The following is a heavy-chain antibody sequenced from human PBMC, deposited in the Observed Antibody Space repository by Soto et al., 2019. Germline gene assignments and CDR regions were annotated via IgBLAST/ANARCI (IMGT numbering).Heavy chain of an antibody. CDR2: IYNSGST. D-gene: IGHD3-10*01. CDR3: ARQVVDGALAGSGSFDY. V-gene: IGHV4-39*01. Sequence: QLQLQESGPGLVKPSETLSLTCTVSGVSIGSSSFYWGWIRQPPGKGLEWIGSIYNSGSTYYSPSLQRRVTISADTSKSQFSLKLRSVSAADTAVYYCARQVVDGALAGSGSFDYWGQGTLVTVSS. J-gene: IGHJ4*02. CDR1: GVSIGSSSFY.